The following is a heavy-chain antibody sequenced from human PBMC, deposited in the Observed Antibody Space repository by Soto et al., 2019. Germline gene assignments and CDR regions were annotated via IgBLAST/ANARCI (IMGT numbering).Heavy chain of an antibody. CDR1: GGTFSSYA. D-gene: IGHD3-3*01. J-gene: IGHJ6*02. Sequence: SVKVSCNASGGTFSSYAISWVRQAPGQGLEWMGGIIPIFGTANYAQKFQGRVTITADESTSTAYMELSSLRSEDTAVYYCARAKNVRFLEWLSYYGMDVWGQGTTVTVSS. CDR3: ARAKNVRFLEWLSYYGMDV. CDR2: IIPIFGTA. V-gene: IGHV1-69*13.